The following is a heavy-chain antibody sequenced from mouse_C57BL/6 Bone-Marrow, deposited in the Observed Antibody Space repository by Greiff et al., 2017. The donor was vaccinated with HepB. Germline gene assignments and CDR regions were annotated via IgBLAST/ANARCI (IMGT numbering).Heavy chain of an antibody. V-gene: IGHV1-64*01. CDR1: GYTFTSYW. CDR2: IHPNSGST. D-gene: IGHD1-1*01. CDR3: ANYDDPAGYFDV. J-gene: IGHJ1*03. Sequence: QVQLQQSGAELVKPGASVKLSCKASGYTFTSYWMPWVKQRPGQGLEWIGMIHPNSGSTNYNEKFKSKATLTVDKSSSTAYLQLSSLTSEDAAVYYCANYDDPAGYFDVWGTGTTVTVAS.